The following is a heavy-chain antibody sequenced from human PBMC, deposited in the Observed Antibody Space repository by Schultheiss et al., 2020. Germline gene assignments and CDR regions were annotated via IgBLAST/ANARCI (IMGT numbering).Heavy chain of an antibody. CDR2: ISGSGGST. CDR3: AKDIGVDTATFDY. Sequence: GESLKISCAASGFTFSSYAMSWVRQAPGKGLEWVSAISGSGGSTYYADSVKGRFTISRDNSKNTLYLQMNSLRAEDTAVYYCAKDIGVDTATFDYWGQGTLVTVSS. D-gene: IGHD5-18*01. J-gene: IGHJ4*02. CDR1: GFTFSSYA. V-gene: IGHV3-23*01.